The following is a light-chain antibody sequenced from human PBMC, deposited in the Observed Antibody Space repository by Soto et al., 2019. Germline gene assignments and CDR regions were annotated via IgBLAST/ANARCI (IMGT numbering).Light chain of an antibody. V-gene: IGKV3D-7*01. CDR3: QQSYSTLRRT. J-gene: IGKJ1*01. Sequence: ENVLTQSPGTLSLSPGERATLSCRASQGISSSYLAWYQQKPGQATRLIIYGASTRANGIPARFSGSGSGTEFTLTISSLQPEDFATYYCQQSYSTLRRTFGQGTKVDIK. CDR2: GAS. CDR1: QGISSSY.